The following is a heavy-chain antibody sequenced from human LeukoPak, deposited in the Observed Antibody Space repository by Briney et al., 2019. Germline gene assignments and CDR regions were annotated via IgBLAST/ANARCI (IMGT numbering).Heavy chain of an antibody. D-gene: IGHD5-12*01. CDR3: ARPDYSGYDWD. V-gene: IGHV4-39*01. CDR2: IYYSGST. CDR1: GGSISSSYY. Sequence: PSETLSLTCTVSGGSISSSYYWGWIRQPPGKGLEWIGSIYYSGSTYYNPSLKSRVTISVDTSKNQFSLKLSSVTAADTAVYYCARPDYSGYDWDWGQGTLVTVSS. J-gene: IGHJ4*02.